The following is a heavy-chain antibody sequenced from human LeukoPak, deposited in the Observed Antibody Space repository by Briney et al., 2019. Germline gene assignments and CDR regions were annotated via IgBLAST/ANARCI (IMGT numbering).Heavy chain of an antibody. CDR3: ARNYYDSSGYYHDAFDI. D-gene: IGHD3-22*01. Sequence: SETLSLTCTVSGGSISSYYWSWIRQPPGKGLEWIGYIYYSGSTNYNPSLKSRVTISVDTSKNQFSLKLSSVTAADTAVYYCARNYYDSSGYYHDAFDIWGQGTMVTVPS. CDR1: GGSISSYY. V-gene: IGHV4-59*01. CDR2: IYYSGST. J-gene: IGHJ3*02.